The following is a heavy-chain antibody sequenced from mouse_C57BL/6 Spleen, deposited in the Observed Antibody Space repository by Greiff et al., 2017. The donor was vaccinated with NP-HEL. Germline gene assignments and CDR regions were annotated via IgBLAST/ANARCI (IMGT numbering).Heavy chain of an antibody. Sequence: VKLMESGAELVRPGASVKLSCKASGYTFTDYYINWVKQRPGQGLEWIARIYPGSGNTYYNEKFKGKATLTAEKSSSTAYMQLSSLTSEDSAVYFCARGLYDGYFDYWGQGTTLTVSS. CDR2: IYPGSGNT. CDR1: GYTFTDYY. J-gene: IGHJ2*01. CDR3: ARGLYDGYFDY. D-gene: IGHD2-3*01. V-gene: IGHV1-76*01.